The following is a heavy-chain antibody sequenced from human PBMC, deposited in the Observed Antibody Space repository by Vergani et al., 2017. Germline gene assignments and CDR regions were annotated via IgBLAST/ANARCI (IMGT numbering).Heavy chain of an antibody. D-gene: IGHD2-2*02. CDR2: ISYDGSNK. J-gene: IGHJ1*01. V-gene: IGHV3-30-3*01. Sequence: QVQLVESGGGVVQPGRSLRLSCAASGFTFSSYAMHWVRQAPGKGLAWVAVISYDGSNKYYADSVKGRFTISRDNSKNTLYLQMNSLRAEDTAVYYCARAPSSLLYRAGYFQHWGQGTLVTVSS. CDR1: GFTFSSYA. CDR3: ARAPSSLLYRAGYFQH.